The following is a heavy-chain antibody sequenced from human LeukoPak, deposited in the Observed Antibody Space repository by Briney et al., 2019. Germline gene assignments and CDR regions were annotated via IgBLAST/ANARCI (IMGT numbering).Heavy chain of an antibody. J-gene: IGHJ6*03. CDR2: INPNSGGT. CDR3: AVAHWNYYYYMDV. CDR1: GYTFTGYY. V-gene: IGHV1-2*06. D-gene: IGHD1-1*01. Sequence: ASVKVSCKASGYTFTGYYMHWVRQAPGQGLEWMGRINPNSGGTNYAQKFQGRVTMTRDTSISTAYMELSRLRSDDTAVYYCAVAHWNYYYYMDVWGKGTTVTVSS.